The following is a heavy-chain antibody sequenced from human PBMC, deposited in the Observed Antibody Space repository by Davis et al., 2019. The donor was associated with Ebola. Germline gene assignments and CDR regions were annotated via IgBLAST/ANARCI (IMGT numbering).Heavy chain of an antibody. D-gene: IGHD6-25*01. J-gene: IGHJ5*02. CDR1: GGTFISYA. CDR2: IIPIFGTA. CDR3: ARDCSDYSVDP. Sequence: SVKVSCRASGGTFISYAISGVRQPPGQGREWMGGIIPIFGTANYAQKFQGRVTITADESTSTAYMELSSLRSEDMAVYYCARDCSDYSVDPWGQGTLVTVSS. V-gene: IGHV1-69*13.